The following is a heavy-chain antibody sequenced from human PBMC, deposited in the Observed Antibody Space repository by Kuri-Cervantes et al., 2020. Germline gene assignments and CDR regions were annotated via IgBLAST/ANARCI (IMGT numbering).Heavy chain of an antibody. CDR1: GFTFSSYW. J-gene: IGHJ4*02. V-gene: IGHV3-7*01. D-gene: IGHD6-13*01. Sequence: GGSLRLSCAASGFTFSSYWMSWVRQAPGKGLEWVASIKQDGSETYYVDSVAGRFTSSRDNAKNSLYLQMNSLGAEDTAVYYCARDSGLEFSVKQQLEYYFDYWGQGTLVTVSS. CDR3: ARDSGLEFSVKQQLEYYFDY. CDR2: IKQDGSET.